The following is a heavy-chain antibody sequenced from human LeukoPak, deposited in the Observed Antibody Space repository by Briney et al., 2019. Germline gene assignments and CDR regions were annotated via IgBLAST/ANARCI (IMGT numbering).Heavy chain of an antibody. V-gene: IGHV3-53*01. CDR2: IYSGGST. J-gene: IGHJ4*02. CDR3: ARGVAVAATLFDY. CDR1: GFTVSSNH. Sequence: GGSLRLSCAASGFTVSSNHMSWVRQAPGKGLEWVSVIYSGGSTYYADSVKGRFTISRDNSKNTLCLQMNSLRAEDTAVYYCARGVAVAATLFDYWGQGTLVTVSS. D-gene: IGHD2-15*01.